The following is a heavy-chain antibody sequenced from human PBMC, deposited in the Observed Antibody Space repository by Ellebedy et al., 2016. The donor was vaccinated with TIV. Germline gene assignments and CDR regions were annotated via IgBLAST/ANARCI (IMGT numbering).Heavy chain of an antibody. CDR3: ARAMYGSSWPDY. CDR2: ISTSSSYI. J-gene: IGHJ4*02. CDR1: GFTFSSYT. D-gene: IGHD6-13*01. V-gene: IGHV3-21*04. Sequence: GGSLRLSXAASGFTFSSYTMNWVRQAPGKGLEWVSSISTSSSYIYYADSVKGRFTVSRDNAKNSLYLQMSSLRAEDTAVYYCARAMYGSSWPDYWGLGTLVTVSS.